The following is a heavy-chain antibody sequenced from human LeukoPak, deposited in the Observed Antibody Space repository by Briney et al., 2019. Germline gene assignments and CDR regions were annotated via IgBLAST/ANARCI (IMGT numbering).Heavy chain of an antibody. V-gene: IGHV4-4*07. Sequence: SETLSLTCTVSGGSISSYYWSWIRQPAGKGLEWIGRIYTSGSTNYNPSLKSRVTMSVDTSKNQFSLKLSSVTAADTAVYYCARGQYRGYCSSTSCYRWFDPWGQGTLVTVSS. CDR1: GGSISSYY. CDR2: IYTSGST. CDR3: ARGQYRGYCSSTSCYRWFDP. D-gene: IGHD2-2*01. J-gene: IGHJ5*02.